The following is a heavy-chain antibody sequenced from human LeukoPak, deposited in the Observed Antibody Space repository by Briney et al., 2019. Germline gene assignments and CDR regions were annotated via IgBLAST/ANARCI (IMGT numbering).Heavy chain of an antibody. CDR1: GFTFSSIA. CDR2: IRGNGETA. D-gene: IGHD1-1*01. CDR3: AKGQELDDGVFDS. V-gene: IGHV3-23*01. J-gene: IGHJ4*02. Sequence: GGSLRLSCAASGFTFSSIAMTWVRQAPGKGLEWVSTIRGNGETAYNADSVRGRFAISRDDSKNALFLQMNSLRLEETAIYYCAKGQELDDGVFDSWGQGTRVTVSS.